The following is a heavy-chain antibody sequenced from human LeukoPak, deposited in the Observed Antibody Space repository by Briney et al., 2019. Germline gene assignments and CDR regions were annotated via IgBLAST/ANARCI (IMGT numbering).Heavy chain of an antibody. J-gene: IGHJ3*02. Sequence: SETLSLTCSVSGGSISSYYWSWIRQPPGKGLEWIGNIYYSGSTNYNPSLKSRVTISVDTSKNQFSLRLSSVTAADTAVYYCARDSRLLRHRGDAFYIWGQGTGVTVSS. D-gene: IGHD5-18*01. CDR3: ARDSRLLRHRGDAFYI. V-gene: IGHV4-59*01. CDR2: IYYSGST. CDR1: GGSISSYY.